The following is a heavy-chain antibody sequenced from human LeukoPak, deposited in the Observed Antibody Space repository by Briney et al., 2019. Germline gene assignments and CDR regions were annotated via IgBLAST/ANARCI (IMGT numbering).Heavy chain of an antibody. CDR3: ARDFDWGFDY. J-gene: IGHJ4*02. D-gene: IGHD3-9*01. CDR2: ISDSGGST. CDR1: GFTFSFYA. Sequence: PGGSLRLSCAASGFTFSFYAMTWVRQAPGKGLECVSAISDSGGSTYYADSVKGRFTISRDNAKNSLYLQMNSLRDEDTAVYYCARDFDWGFDYWGQGTLVTVSS. V-gene: IGHV3-23*01.